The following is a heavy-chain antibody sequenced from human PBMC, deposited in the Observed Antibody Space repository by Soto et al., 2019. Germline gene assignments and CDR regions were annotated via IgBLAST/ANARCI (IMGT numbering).Heavy chain of an antibody. J-gene: IGHJ5*02. Sequence: PGGSLIMSWAASGFPSRYYYMSWIRPAPGKGLEWLSYIDTSGLTMDYADSVKGRFTISRDNAKKSLYLQMNSLRAEDTAVYYCARSVYSRSAPNVSWGQGTLVTVS. D-gene: IGHD6-6*01. CDR3: ARSVYSRSAPNVS. V-gene: IGHV3-11*01. CDR1: GFPSRYYY. CDR2: IDTSGLTM.